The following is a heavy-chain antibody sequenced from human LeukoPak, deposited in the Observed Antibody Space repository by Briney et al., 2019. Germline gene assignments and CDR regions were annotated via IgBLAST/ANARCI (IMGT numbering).Heavy chain of an antibody. CDR3: ARDASDFWSGLGDY. D-gene: IGHD3-3*01. CDR1: GYTFTSYG. J-gene: IGHJ4*02. CDR2: ISAYNGNT. Sequence: ASVKVSCKASGYTFTSYGISSVRQAPGQGLEWMGWISAYNGNTNYAQKLQGRVTMTTDTSTSTAYMELRSLRSDDTAVYYCARDASDFWSGLGDYWGQGTLVTVPS. V-gene: IGHV1-18*01.